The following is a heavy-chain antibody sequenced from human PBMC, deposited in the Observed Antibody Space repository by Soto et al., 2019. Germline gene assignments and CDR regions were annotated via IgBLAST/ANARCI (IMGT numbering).Heavy chain of an antibody. CDR2: INHTGGT. V-gene: IGHV4-34*01. D-gene: IGHD3-3*01. CDR1: GGSVNGYY. Sequence: SETLSLTCAVYGGSVNGYYWNWIRQPPGKGLEWIGEINHTGGTHYNPSRKGRVTMSVDTSKNQFSLRLSSVTAADTAIYYCATRITVFGLLIPPFDPWGQGTQVTVSS. J-gene: IGHJ5*02. CDR3: ATRITVFGLLIPPFDP.